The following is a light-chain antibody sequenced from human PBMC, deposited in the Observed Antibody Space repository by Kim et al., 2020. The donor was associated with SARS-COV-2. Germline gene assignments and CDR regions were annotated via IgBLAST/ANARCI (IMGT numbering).Light chain of an antibody. Sequence: DIQMTQSPSSLSAFVGDRVTITCRASQSISSYLNWYQQKPGKAPKLLIYGASSLQSGVPSRFSGSGSGTDFTLTISSLQPEDFATYYCQPSYSTPPTFGGGTKLEI. CDR3: QPSYSTPPT. V-gene: IGKV1-39*01. CDR1: QSISSY. J-gene: IGKJ4*01. CDR2: GAS.